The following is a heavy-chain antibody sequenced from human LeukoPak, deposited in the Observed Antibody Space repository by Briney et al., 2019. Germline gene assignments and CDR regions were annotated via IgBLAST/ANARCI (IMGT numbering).Heavy chain of an antibody. D-gene: IGHD6-19*01. V-gene: IGHV3-7*01. CDR1: GFTSSSYW. J-gene: IGHJ4*02. CDR2: IKQDGSEK. Sequence: GGSLRLSCAASGFTSSSYWMSWVRQAPGKGLEWVANIKQDGSEKYYVDSVKGRFTVSRDNAKNSLYLQMNSLRAEDTAVYYCARNRGSSGWYEFDYWGQGTLVTVSS. CDR3: ARNRGSSGWYEFDY.